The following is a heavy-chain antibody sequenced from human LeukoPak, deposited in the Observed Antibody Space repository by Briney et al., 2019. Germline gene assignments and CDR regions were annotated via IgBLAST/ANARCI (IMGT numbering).Heavy chain of an antibody. CDR1: GFTFSTFG. CDR3: ARELGTVTTDY. D-gene: IGHD4-17*01. CDR2: IWYDGINK. J-gene: IGHJ4*02. Sequence: GGSLRLSCAVSGFTFSTFGMHWVRQAPGKGLEWVANIWYDGINKYYADSVKGRFTISRDNAKNSLYLQMNSLRAEDTAVYYCARELGTVTTDYWGQGTLVTVSS. V-gene: IGHV3-33*01.